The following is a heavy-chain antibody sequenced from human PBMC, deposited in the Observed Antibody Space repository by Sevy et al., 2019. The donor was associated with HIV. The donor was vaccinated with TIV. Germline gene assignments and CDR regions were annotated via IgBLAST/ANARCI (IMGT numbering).Heavy chain of an antibody. CDR1: GFTFSDHY. Sequence: GGSLRLSCAASGFTFSDHYMEWVRQAPGKGLEWVGRTRSKADSYTTEYAASVKGRFTISRDDSKNSLYLQRNSLKTEDTAVYYCATHAGIAAAGRVFDYWGQGSLVTVSS. J-gene: IGHJ4*02. D-gene: IGHD6-13*01. CDR3: ATHAGIAAAGRVFDY. CDR2: TRSKADSYTT. V-gene: IGHV3-72*01.